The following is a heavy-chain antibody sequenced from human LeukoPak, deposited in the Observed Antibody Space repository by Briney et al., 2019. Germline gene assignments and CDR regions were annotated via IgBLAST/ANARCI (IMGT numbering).Heavy chain of an antibody. CDR3: ARGVYIAAAQYGY. J-gene: IGHJ4*02. V-gene: IGHV4-59*01. CDR1: GGSISSYY. CDR2: IYYSGTT. Sequence: SETLSLTCTVSGGSISSYYWSWIRQPPGKGLEWIGYIYYSGTTNYNPSLKSRVTISVDTSRNQFPLKLSSVTAADTAVYYCARGVYIAAAQYGYWGQGTLVTVSS. D-gene: IGHD6-13*01.